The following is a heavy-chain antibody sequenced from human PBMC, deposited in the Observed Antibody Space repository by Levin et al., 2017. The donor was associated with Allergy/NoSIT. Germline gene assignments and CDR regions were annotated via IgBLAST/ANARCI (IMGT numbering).Heavy chain of an antibody. J-gene: IGHJ4*02. CDR1: GFTFSSYA. V-gene: IGHV3-30-3*01. Sequence: GGSLRLSCAASGFTFSSYAMHWVRQAPGKGLEWVAVISYDGSNKYYADSVKGRFTISRDNSKNTLYLQMNSLRAEDTAVYYCAREGTYYYGSGSYYNGGYFDYWGQGTLVTVSS. CDR3: AREGTYYYGSGSYYNGGYFDY. CDR2: ISYDGSNK. D-gene: IGHD3-10*01.